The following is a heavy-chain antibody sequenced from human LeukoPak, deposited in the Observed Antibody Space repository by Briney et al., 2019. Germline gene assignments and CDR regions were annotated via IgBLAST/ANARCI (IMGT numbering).Heavy chain of an antibody. D-gene: IGHD3-22*01. J-gene: IGHJ3*02. CDR3: ARGRNYYDSSGYYKDAFDI. Sequence: SETLSLTCTVSGGSISSYSWSWIRQPPGKGLEWIGYIYYSGSTYYNPSLKSRVTISVDTSKNQFSLKLSSVTAADTAVYYFARGRNYYDSSGYYKDAFDIWGQGTMVTVSS. V-gene: IGHV4-59*12. CDR1: GGSISSYS. CDR2: IYYSGST.